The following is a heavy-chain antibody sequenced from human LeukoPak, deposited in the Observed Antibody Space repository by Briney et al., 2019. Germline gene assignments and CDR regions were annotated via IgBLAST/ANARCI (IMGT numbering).Heavy chain of an antibody. CDR2: INPNSGGT. V-gene: IGHV1-2*02. J-gene: IGHJ5*02. Sequence: ASVKVFCKASGYTFTGYYMHWVRQAPGQGLEWMGWINPNSGGTNYAQKFQGRVTMTRDTSISTAYMELSRLRSDDTAVYYCARFRSGRMLRNNWFDPWGQGTLVTVSS. D-gene: IGHD3-10*01. CDR3: ARFRSGRMLRNNWFDP. CDR1: GYTFTGYY.